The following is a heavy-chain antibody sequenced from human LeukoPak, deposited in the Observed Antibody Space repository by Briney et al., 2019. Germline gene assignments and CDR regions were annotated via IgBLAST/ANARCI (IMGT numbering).Heavy chain of an antibody. CDR1: GGSISSNTFY. CDR2: IFYSGNT. D-gene: IGHD6-6*01. CDR3: ARGAHSSSSNWFDP. V-gene: IGHV4-61*05. Sequence: PSKTLSLTCTGSGGSISSNTFYWAWIRQPPGKGLEWIGYIFYSGNTIYNPSLRSRVTISADTSKNHFSLRLRSVTAADTAVYYCARGAHSSSSNWFDPWGQGTLVTVSS. J-gene: IGHJ5*02.